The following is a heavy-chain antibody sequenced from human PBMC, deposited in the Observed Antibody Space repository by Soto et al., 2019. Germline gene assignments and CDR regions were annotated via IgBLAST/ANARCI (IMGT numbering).Heavy chain of an antibody. CDR1: GYTFTTYD. D-gene: IGHD3-10*02. Sequence: QVQLVQSGAEVKKPGASVKVSCKASGYTFTTYDINWLRQATGQGLQWMGWMNPKCGHTVYAQKFQVRVTVTRDTSINSAYMDLSSLLSEDPAVYDCARGSMLFGVYGMDVWGQWTTVTVSS. CDR3: ARGSMLFGVYGMDV. V-gene: IGHV1-8*01. CDR2: MNPKCGHT. J-gene: IGHJ6*02.